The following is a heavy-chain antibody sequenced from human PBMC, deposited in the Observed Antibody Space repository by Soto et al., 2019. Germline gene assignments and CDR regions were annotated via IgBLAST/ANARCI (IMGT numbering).Heavy chain of an antibody. D-gene: IGHD6-13*01. Sequence: EVQLLESGGGLVQPGGSLRLSCAASGFTFSSYAMSWVRQAPGKGLEWVSAISGSGGSTYYADSVKGRYTISRDNSKNTLYVQINRLRAEDTAVYYCAKVKVCGAAAGDYWGQGTLVTVSS. CDR2: ISGSGGST. V-gene: IGHV3-23*01. CDR1: GFTFSSYA. CDR3: AKVKVCGAAAGDY. J-gene: IGHJ4*02.